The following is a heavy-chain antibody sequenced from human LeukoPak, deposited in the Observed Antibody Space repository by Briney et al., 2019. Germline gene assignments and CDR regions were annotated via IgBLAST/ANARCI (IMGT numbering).Heavy chain of an antibody. CDR1: GLTVSSSY. CDR3: ARQVGASTTFDS. CDR2: IYSGGST. D-gene: IGHD1-26*01. J-gene: IGHJ4*02. V-gene: IGHV3-53*01. Sequence: GGSLRLSCAASGLTVSSSYMSWVRQAAGKGLEWVSTIYSGGSTYYADSVKGRFTISRDNSKNTLYLQMNSLRAEDTAVYYCARQVGASTTFDSWGQGTLVTVSS.